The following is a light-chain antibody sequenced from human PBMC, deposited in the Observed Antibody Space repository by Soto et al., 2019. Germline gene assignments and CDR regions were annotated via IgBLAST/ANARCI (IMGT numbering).Light chain of an antibody. J-gene: IGKJ1*01. Sequence: DIQMTQSPSTLSASPGDRVTLPFRASQSLSSSLAWYQQKPGTAPSLLIYDASRSDSGLPWWFSGRGSGTDFTLTISMLSADDFAYYYWQQYNSPPVTFGQGTKVDIK. V-gene: IGKV1-5*01. CDR2: DAS. CDR1: QSLSSS. CDR3: QQYNSPPVT.